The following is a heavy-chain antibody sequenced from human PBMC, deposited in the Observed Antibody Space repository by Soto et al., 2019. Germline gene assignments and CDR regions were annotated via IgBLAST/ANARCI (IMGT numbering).Heavy chain of an antibody. J-gene: IGHJ4*02. Sequence: QVQLVQSGAEVKKPGASVKVSCKASGYTFTSYYMHWVRQAPGQGLEWMGIINPTGGSTNYAQKFEGRDTMTRDTSTSTVYMELSSLRSEDTAVYYCARIADLVGAAHWGKGPLVTVSS. D-gene: IGHD1-26*01. CDR1: GYTFTSYY. CDR2: INPTGGST. V-gene: IGHV1-46*01. CDR3: ARIADLVGAAH.